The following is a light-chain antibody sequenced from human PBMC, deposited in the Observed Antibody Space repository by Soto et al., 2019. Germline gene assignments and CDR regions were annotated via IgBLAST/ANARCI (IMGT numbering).Light chain of an antibody. CDR1: SSDVGGYNY. Sequence: QSALTQPASVSGSPGQSITISCTGTSSDVGGYNYVSWYQQHPGKAPKLMIYDVSNRPSGVSNRFSGSKSGNTASLTISGPEAEDEADYYCSSYTSRSSPRVFGGGTKLTVL. CDR3: SSYTSRSSPRV. J-gene: IGLJ3*02. V-gene: IGLV2-14*01. CDR2: DVS.